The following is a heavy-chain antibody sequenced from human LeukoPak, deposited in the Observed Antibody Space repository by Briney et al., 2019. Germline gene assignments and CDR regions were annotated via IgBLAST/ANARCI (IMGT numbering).Heavy chain of an antibody. CDR2: IYYSGST. Sequence: PSETLSLTCTVSGGSISSYYWSWIRRPPGKGLEWIGYIYYSGSTNYNPSLKSRVTISVDTSKNQFSLKLSSVTAADTAVYYCARALYYDILTGYPPYYYYYMDVWGKGTTVTVSS. V-gene: IGHV4-59*01. CDR1: GGSISSYY. CDR3: ARALYYDILTGYPPYYYYYMDV. D-gene: IGHD3-9*01. J-gene: IGHJ6*03.